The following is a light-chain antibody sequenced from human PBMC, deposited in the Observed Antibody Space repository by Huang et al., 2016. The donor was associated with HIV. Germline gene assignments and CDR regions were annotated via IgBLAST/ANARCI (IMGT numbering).Light chain of an antibody. CDR1: QSVSSRY. Sequence: EIVLTQSPGTLSLSPGDTATLSCRASQSVSSRYLAWYQQKPGQAPRLLIYGASSRATGIPDRCSGSGSGTDFTLTINRLEPEDFAVDYCQQYGYSPPWTFGQGTKVEIK. CDR2: GAS. V-gene: IGKV3-20*01. CDR3: QQYGYSPPWT. J-gene: IGKJ1*01.